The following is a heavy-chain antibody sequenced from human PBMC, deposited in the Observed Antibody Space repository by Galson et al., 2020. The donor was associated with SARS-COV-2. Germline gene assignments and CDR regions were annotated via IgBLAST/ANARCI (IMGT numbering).Heavy chain of an antibody. V-gene: IGHV5-10-1*01. Sequence: HGESLKISCKGSGYSFTSYWISWVRQMPGKGLEWMGRIDPSDSYTNYSPSFQGHVTISADKSISTAYLQWSSLKASDTAMYYCARHLAGDPGAFDSWGEGTMVTVSS. J-gene: IGHJ3*02. CDR2: IDPSDSYT. CDR1: GYSFTSYW. CDR3: ARHLAGDPGAFDS. D-gene: IGHD7-27*01.